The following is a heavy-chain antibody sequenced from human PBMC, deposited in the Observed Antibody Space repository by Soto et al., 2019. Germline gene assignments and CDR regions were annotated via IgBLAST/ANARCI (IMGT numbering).Heavy chain of an antibody. D-gene: IGHD3-10*01. CDR1: GFTFSNYA. Sequence: GGSLRLSCAASGFTFSNYAMNWVRQAPGKGLEWVSVISGSGGSTNYADSVKGRFTISRDNSKNTLYLQMNSLRAEDTAVYYCAKGGGGLWFGEFPYAFDIWGQGTMVTVSS. CDR2: ISGSGGST. V-gene: IGHV3-23*01. CDR3: AKGGGGLWFGEFPYAFDI. J-gene: IGHJ3*02.